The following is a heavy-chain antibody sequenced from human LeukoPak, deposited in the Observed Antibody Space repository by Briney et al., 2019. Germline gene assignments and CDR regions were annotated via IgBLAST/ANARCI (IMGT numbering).Heavy chain of an antibody. D-gene: IGHD2-15*01. CDR3: ARIGYFNAFDI. V-gene: IGHV3-21*01. J-gene: IGHJ3*02. CDR2: ISSSSSYT. CDR1: GFTFSSYS. Sequence: GGSLRLSCAASGFTFSSYSMNWVRQAPGKGLEWVSSISSSSSYTYYADSVKGRFTISRDNAKNSLYLQMNSLRAEDTAVYYCARIGYFNAFDIWGQGTMVTVSS.